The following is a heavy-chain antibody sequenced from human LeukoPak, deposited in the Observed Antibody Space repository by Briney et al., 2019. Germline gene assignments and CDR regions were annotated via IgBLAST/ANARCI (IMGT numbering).Heavy chain of an antibody. CDR3: ARDPPYYYDSSGYLGNAFDI. Sequence: GRSLRLSCVASGFTFGSYGMHWVRQAPGKGLEWVTVISYDGSGDKYCADSVKGRFTISRDNSKNTVYLQMNSLRAEDTALYYCARDPPYYYDSSGYLGNAFDIWGQGTMVTVSS. CDR2: ISYDGSGDK. CDR1: GFTFGSYG. J-gene: IGHJ3*02. V-gene: IGHV3-30*03. D-gene: IGHD3-22*01.